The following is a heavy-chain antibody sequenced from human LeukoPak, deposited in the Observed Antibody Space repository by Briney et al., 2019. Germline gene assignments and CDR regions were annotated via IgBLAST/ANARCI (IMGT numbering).Heavy chain of an antibody. J-gene: IGHJ4*02. CDR2: FDPEDGET. V-gene: IGHV1-24*01. CDR1: GYTLTELS. D-gene: IGHD3-22*01. CDR3: ATDGFRSVVITYFDY. Sequence: ASVKVSCKVSGYTLTELSMHWVRQAPGKGLEWMGGFDPEDGETIYAQKFQGRVTMTEDASTDTAYMELSSLRSEDTAVYYCATDGFRSVVITYFDYWGQGTLVTVSS.